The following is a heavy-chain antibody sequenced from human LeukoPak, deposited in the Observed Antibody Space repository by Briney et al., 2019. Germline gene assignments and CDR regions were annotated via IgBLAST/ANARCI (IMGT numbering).Heavy chain of an antibody. D-gene: IGHD4-17*01. CDR1: GVSFSGYY. V-gene: IGHV4-34*01. CDR3: ARGGAYGCLDY. CDR2: INHSGTT. Sequence: SETLSLTSAVYGVSFSGYYWSSIRQPPGKRLEWIGEINHSGTTNYNPSLKSRVTISVDTSKNQFSLKLSSVTAADTAVYYCARGGAYGCLDYWGQGTLVTVSS. J-gene: IGHJ4*02.